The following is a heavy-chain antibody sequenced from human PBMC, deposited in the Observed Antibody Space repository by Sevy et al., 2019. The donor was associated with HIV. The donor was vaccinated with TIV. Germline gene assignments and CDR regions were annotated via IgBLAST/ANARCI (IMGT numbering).Heavy chain of an antibody. D-gene: IGHD2-15*01. CDR2: ISGSGGST. Sequence: GGSLRLSCAASGFTFSSYAMSWVRQAPGKGLEWVSAISGSGGSTYYADSVKGRFTISRDNPKNTLYLQMNSLRAEDTAVYYCAIDIEVVVAATFKHWGHGTLVTVSS. J-gene: IGHJ1*01. CDR1: GFTFSSYA. V-gene: IGHV3-23*01. CDR3: AIDIEVVVAATFKH.